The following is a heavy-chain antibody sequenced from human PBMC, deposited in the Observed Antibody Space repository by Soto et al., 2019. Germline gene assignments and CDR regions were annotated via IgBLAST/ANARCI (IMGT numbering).Heavy chain of an antibody. J-gene: IGHJ3*02. CDR3: ARPPNPWEPYAFHI. D-gene: IGHD1-26*01. CDR2: VNPHSGAT. CDR1: GYTFTAYY. V-gene: IGHV1-2*04. Sequence: RASVKVSCKASGYTFTAYYTHWLRQAPGQGLEWMGWVNPHSGATVFAQKFLGSVTLTTDTSINTAYMELTSLTSDDTALYYCARPPNPWEPYAFHIWRHGTLVTVSS.